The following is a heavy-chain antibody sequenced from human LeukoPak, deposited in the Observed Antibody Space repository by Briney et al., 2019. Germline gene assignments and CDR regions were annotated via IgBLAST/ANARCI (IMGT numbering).Heavy chain of an antibody. J-gene: IGHJ4*02. V-gene: IGHV3-53*01. D-gene: IGHD3-22*01. Sequence: PGGSLRLSCAAPGLTVSSNYMSWVRQAPGKGLEWGSVIYSGGNTDYAASVKGRFTISRDNSRNTVYLQMNSLRAEDTAVYYCARYYYDSSGYAYYFDYWGQGTLVTVSS. CDR1: GLTVSSNY. CDR2: IYSGGNT. CDR3: ARYYYDSSGYAYYFDY.